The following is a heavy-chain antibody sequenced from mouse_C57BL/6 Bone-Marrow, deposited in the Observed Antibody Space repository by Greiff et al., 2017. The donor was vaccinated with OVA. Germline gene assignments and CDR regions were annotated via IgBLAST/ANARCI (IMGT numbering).Heavy chain of an antibody. CDR2: INPSSGYT. CDR1: GYTFTSYT. V-gene: IGHV1-4*01. Sequence: QVQLQQSGAELARPGASVKMSCKASGYTFTSYTMHWVKQRPGQGLEWIGYINPSSGYTKYNQKFKDKATLTADKSSSTAYMQLSSLTSEDSAVYYGARGVITTVRYFDVWGTGTTVTVSS. J-gene: IGHJ1*03. CDR3: ARGVITTVRYFDV. D-gene: IGHD1-1*01.